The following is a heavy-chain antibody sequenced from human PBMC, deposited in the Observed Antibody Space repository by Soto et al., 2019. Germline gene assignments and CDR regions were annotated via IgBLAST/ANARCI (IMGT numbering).Heavy chain of an antibody. Sequence: RASVKVSCKASGYTFTSYDINWVRQATGQGLEWMGWMNPNSGNTGYAQKFQGRVTMTRNTSISTAYMELSSLRSEDTAVYYCARRRAYYYDSSGYLYYYGMDVWGQGTTVTVSS. J-gene: IGHJ6*02. V-gene: IGHV1-8*01. D-gene: IGHD3-22*01. CDR1: GYTFTSYD. CDR3: ARRRAYYYDSSGYLYYYGMDV. CDR2: MNPNSGNT.